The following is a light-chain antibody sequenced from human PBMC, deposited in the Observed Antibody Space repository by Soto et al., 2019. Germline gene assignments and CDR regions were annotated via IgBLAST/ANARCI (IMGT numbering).Light chain of an antibody. CDR3: LQEYIYPWT. V-gene: IGKV1-6*01. J-gene: IGKJ1*01. CDR1: QSVSGW. CDR2: AAS. Sequence: IQMTQSPSTLSASVVDTVTVTCRASQSVSGWLAWYQQKPGKAPKLLIYAASSLQRGVPSRFSGSGSGTDFTLTISSLQPEDFATYYCLQEYIYPWTFGQGTKVDI.